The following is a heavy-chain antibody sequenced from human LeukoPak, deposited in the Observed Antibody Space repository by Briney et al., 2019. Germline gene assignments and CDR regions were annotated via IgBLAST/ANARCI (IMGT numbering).Heavy chain of an antibody. Sequence: SETLSLTCTVSGGSISSYYWSWIRQPPGKGLEWIGYIYHSGSTYYNPSLKSRVTISVDRSKNQFSLKLSSVAAADTAVYYCARDSPVRAFDIWGQGTMVTVSS. CDR2: IYHSGST. CDR1: GGSISSYY. V-gene: IGHV4-59*12. D-gene: IGHD3-10*01. J-gene: IGHJ3*02. CDR3: ARDSPVRAFDI.